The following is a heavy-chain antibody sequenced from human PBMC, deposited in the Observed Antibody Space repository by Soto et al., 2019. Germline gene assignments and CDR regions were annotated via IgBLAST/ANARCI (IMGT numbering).Heavy chain of an antibody. Sequence: QVQLQESGPGLVKPPGTLSLTCSVPSGAITGSRWSWIRQPVGQGLEWIGRISTRGSAIYNPSIKSRVTLSVDTSKNQFSLKVKSLTAADTAVYYCASSAIMGFEVAGHFYNWGEGILVTVST. CDR2: ISTRGSA. D-gene: IGHD3-3*01. CDR1: SGAITGSR. CDR3: ASSAIMGFEVAGHFYN. J-gene: IGHJ4*02. V-gene: IGHV4-4*07.